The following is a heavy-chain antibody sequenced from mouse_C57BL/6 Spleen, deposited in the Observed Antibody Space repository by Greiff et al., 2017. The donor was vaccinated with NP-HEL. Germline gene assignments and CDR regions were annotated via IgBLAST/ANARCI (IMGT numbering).Heavy chain of an antibody. CDR2: ISSGGSYT. J-gene: IGHJ2*01. D-gene: IGHD2-4*01. CDR1: GFTFSSYG. V-gene: IGHV5-6*01. CDR3: ARPPLYDYDEGYYFDY. Sequence: EVKLMESGGDLVKPGGSLKLSCAASGFTFSSYGMSWVRQTPDKRLEWVATISSGGSYTYYPDRVKGRFPISRDNAKNTLYLQMSSLTSEDTAMYYCARPPLYDYDEGYYFDYWGQGTTLTVSS.